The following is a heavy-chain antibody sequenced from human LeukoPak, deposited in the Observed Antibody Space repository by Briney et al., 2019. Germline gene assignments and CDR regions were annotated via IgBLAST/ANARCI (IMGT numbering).Heavy chain of an antibody. V-gene: IGHV3-73*01. Sequence: GGSLRLSCAASGFTFSNSAMHWVRQASGKGLEWVGRIRSKANSYATAYAASVKGRFTISRDDSKNTAYLQMNSLKTEDTAVYYCTRHGYSGYDVDYWGQGTLVTVSS. CDR1: GFTFSNSA. J-gene: IGHJ4*02. CDR2: IRSKANSYAT. D-gene: IGHD5-12*01. CDR3: TRHGYSGYDVDY.